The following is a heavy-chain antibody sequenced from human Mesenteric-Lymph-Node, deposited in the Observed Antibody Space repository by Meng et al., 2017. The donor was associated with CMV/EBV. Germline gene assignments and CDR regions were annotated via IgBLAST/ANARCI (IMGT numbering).Heavy chain of an antibody. V-gene: IGHV3-11*04. CDR3: ARIGTIAAPSDY. CDR1: GFTLSDYY. Sequence: GESLKISCAASGFTLSDYYMNWIRQAPGKGLESVSYISSSGTTIYYADSVKGRFTISRDNAKNSLFLQMNSLRAEDTAVYYCARIGTIAAPSDYWGQGTLVTVSS. J-gene: IGHJ4*02. D-gene: IGHD2-21*01. CDR2: ISSSGTTI.